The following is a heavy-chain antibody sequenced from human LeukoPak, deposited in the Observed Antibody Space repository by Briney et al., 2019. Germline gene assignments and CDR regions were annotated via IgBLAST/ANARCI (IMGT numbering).Heavy chain of an antibody. CDR1: GGSFSAYY. CDR2: INHGGST. Sequence: KPSETLSLTCAVYGGSFSAYYWSWIRQPPGKGLEWIGEINHGGSTNYNPSLKSRVTISVDTSKNQFSLKLSSVTAADTAVYYCARTLYSSSSDRWFDPWGQGTLVTVSS. CDR3: ARTLYSSSSDRWFDP. V-gene: IGHV4-34*01. D-gene: IGHD6-6*01. J-gene: IGHJ5*02.